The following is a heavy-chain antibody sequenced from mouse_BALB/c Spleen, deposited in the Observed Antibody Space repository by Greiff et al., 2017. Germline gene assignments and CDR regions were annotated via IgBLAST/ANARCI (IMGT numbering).Heavy chain of an antibody. CDR1: GYTFTSYW. J-gene: IGHJ1*01. D-gene: IGHD2-4*01. CDR3: TRSPLGRSMITTYWYFDV. CDR2: IYPGNSDT. V-gene: IGHV1-5*01. Sequence: EVQLQESGTVLARPGASVKMSCKASGYTFTSYWMHWVKQRPGQGLEWIGAIYPGNSDTSYNQKFKGKAKLTAVTSTSTAYMELSSLTNEDSAVYYCTRSPLGRSMITTYWYFDVWGAGTTVTVSS.